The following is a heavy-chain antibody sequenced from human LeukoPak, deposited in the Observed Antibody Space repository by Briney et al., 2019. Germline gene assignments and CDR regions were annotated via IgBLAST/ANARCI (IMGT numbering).Heavy chain of an antibody. Sequence: GASVKVSCKASGYTFTSYDINWVRQAPGQGLEWMGWMNPNSGNTGYAQKFQGRVTMTRNTSISTAYMELSSLRSEDTAVYYCARWGGRITMVRGADQWRQGTLLPVSS. D-gene: IGHD3-10*01. CDR2: MNPNSGNT. J-gene: IGHJ4*02. V-gene: IGHV1-8*01. CDR3: ARWGGRITMVRGADQ. CDR1: GYTFTSYD.